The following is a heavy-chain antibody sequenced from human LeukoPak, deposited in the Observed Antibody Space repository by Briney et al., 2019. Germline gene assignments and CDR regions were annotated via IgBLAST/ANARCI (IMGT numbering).Heavy chain of an antibody. J-gene: IGHJ6*04. CDR1: GYTFTSYY. V-gene: IGHV1-46*01. D-gene: IGHD3-9*01. CDR3: ASAKSVYDILTGYYMGGAFDI. Sequence: ASVKVSCKASGYTFTSYYMHWVRQAPGQGLEWMGIINPSGGSTSYAQKFQGRVTMTRDMSTSTVYMELSSLRSEDTAVYYCASAKSVYDILTGYYMGGAFDIWGKGTTVTISS. CDR2: INPSGGST.